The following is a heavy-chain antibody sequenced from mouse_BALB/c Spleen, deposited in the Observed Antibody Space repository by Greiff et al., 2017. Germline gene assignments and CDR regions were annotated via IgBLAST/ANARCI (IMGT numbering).Heavy chain of an antibody. D-gene: IGHD1-1*01. V-gene: IGHV2-5-1*01. CDR2: IWRGGST. J-gene: IGHJ4*01. CDR1: GFSLTSYG. Sequence: VQLQESGPSLVQPSQSLSITCTVSGFSLTSYGVHWVRQSPGKGLEWLGVIWRGGSTDYNAAFMSRLSITKDNSKSQVFFKMNSLQADDTAIYYCAKKDYGRDYAMDYWGQGTSVTVSS. CDR3: AKKDYGRDYAMDY.